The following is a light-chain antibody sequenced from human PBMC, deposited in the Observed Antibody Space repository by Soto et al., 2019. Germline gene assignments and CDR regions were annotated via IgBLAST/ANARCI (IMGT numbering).Light chain of an antibody. CDR1: QSVSSD. CDR2: AAS. CDR3: HQYHIWPRT. Sequence: EILMTQSPATLSVSPGERATLSCRASQSVSSDLAWYQQKPGQTPSLLIYAASTRATGIPARFSGSGSGTELALTVNSLQSEEFAVYYCHQYHIWPRTFGQGTKVEI. J-gene: IGKJ1*01. V-gene: IGKV3-15*01.